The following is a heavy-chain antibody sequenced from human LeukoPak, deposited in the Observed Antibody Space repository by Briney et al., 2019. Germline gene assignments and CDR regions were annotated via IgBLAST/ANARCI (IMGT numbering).Heavy chain of an antibody. CDR3: ATLETTYYYMDV. J-gene: IGHJ6*03. CDR2: IYYSGST. CDR1: GGSISSSSYY. V-gene: IGHV4-39*01. Sequence: SETLSLTCTVSGGSISSSSYYWGWIRLPPGKGLEWIGSIYYSGSTYYNPSLKSRVTISVDTSKNQFSLKLSSVTAADTAVYYCATLETTYYYMDVWGKGTTVTVSS. D-gene: IGHD4-11*01.